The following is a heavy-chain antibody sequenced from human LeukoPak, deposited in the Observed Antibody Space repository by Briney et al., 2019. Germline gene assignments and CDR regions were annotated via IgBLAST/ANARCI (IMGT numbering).Heavy chain of an antibody. CDR3: VRDGDRSSFAY. V-gene: IGHV3-53*01. J-gene: IGHJ4*02. CDR1: GFTVSSNY. D-gene: IGHD4-17*01. CDR2: IFGGGST. Sequence: GGSLRLSCAASGFTVSSNYMTWVRQAPGEGLEWVSVIFGGGSTYYTDSVNGRCTISRDDSKNTRCLQMNSLRVADTPVYHCVRDGDRSSFAYWGRGTLVTVSS.